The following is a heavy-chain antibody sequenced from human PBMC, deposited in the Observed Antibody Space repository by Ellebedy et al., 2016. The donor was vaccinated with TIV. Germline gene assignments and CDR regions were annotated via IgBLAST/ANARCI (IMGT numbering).Heavy chain of an antibody. D-gene: IGHD4-23*01. Sequence: PGGSLRLSCAASGLTFSSHARSWVRQAPGKGLEWVSSITESGGNTYYADSVKGRFTISRDNSKDTLFLQMNSLRAEDTAIYFCARDPVGVGPAFDVWGQGTMVTVSS. CDR3: ARDPVGVGPAFDV. V-gene: IGHV3-23*01. CDR1: GLTFSSHA. J-gene: IGHJ3*01. CDR2: ITESGGNT.